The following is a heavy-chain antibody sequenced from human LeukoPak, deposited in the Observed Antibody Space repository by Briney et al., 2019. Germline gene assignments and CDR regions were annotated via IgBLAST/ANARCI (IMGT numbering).Heavy chain of an antibody. CDR3: ARVGYDYVWGSYRQQQESSFDP. CDR2: INHSGST. Sequence: SETLSLTCAVYGGSFSGYYWSWIRQPPGKGLKWIGEINHSGSTNYNPSLKSRVTISVDTSKNQFSLKLSSVTAADTAVYYCARVGYDYVWGSYRQQQESSFDPWGQGTLVTVSS. CDR1: GGSFSGYY. D-gene: IGHD3-16*02. V-gene: IGHV4-34*01. J-gene: IGHJ5*02.